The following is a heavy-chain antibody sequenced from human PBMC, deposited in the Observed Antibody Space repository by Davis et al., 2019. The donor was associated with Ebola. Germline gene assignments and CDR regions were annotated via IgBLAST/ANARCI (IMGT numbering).Heavy chain of an antibody. V-gene: IGHV4-59*12. CDR1: GGSISSYY. CDR2: IYYSGST. CDR3: ARIVGATYFDY. J-gene: IGHJ4*02. D-gene: IGHD1-26*01. Sequence: SETLSLTCTVSGGSISSYYWSWIRQPPEKGLEWIGYIYYSGSTNYNPSLKSRVTISVDTSKNQFSLKLSSVTAADTAVYYCARIVGATYFDYWGQGTLVTVSS.